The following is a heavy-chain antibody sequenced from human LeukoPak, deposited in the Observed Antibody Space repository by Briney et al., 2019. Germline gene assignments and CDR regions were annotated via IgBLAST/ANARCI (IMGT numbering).Heavy chain of an antibody. Sequence: GGSLRLSCAASGFSFSSYAMSWVRQAPGKGLEWVSGISGSDGSTYYADSVKGPFTISRDNSKNTLYLQMNSLRAEDMAVYYCAKDGGQGADYWGQGTLVSVSS. V-gene: IGHV3-23*01. CDR3: AKDGGQGADY. J-gene: IGHJ4*02. D-gene: IGHD3-16*01. CDR2: ISGSDGST. CDR1: GFSFSSYA.